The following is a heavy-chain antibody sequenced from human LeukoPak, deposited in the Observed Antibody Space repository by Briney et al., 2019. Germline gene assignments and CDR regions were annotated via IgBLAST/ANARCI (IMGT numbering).Heavy chain of an antibody. CDR2: ISDSSSTI. CDR1: GFTFSTYS. V-gene: IGHV3-48*04. J-gene: IGHJ4*02. Sequence: PGGSLRLSCSASGFTFSTYSMNWVRQAPGKGLEWISFISDSSSTIYYADSVKGRFTISRDNAKNSLYLQMNSLRAEDTAVYYCARDRAWAFDYWGQGALVTVSS. D-gene: IGHD1-26*01. CDR3: ARDRAWAFDY.